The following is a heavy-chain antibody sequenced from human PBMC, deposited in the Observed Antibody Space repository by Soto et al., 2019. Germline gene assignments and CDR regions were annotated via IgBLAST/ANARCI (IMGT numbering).Heavy chain of an antibody. J-gene: IGHJ4*02. D-gene: IGHD1-26*01. CDR3: ARGRIPALGANFDY. CDR2: INHSGST. V-gene: IGHV4-34*01. Sequence: SETLSLTCAVYGGSFSGYYWSWIRQPPGKGLEWIGEINHSGSTNYNPSLKSRVTISADTSKNQFSLKLSSVTAADTAVYYCARGRIPALGANFDYWGQGTLVTVSS. CDR1: GGSFSGYY.